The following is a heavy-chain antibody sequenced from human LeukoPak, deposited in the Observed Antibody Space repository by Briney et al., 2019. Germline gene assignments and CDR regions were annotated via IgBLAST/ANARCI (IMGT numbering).Heavy chain of an antibody. Sequence: SETLSLTCTVSGGSISSYYWSWIRQPPGKGLEWIGYIYYSGSTNYNPSLKSRVTISVDTSKNQFSLKLSSVTAADTAAYYCARGSGPYYDIYAEYFQHWGQGTLVTVSS. CDR2: IYYSGST. J-gene: IGHJ1*01. CDR1: GGSISSYY. D-gene: IGHD3-9*01. CDR3: ARGSGPYYDIYAEYFQH. V-gene: IGHV4-59*08.